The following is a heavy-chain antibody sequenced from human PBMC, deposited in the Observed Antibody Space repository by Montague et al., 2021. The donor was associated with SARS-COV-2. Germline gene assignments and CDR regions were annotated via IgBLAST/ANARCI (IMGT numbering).Heavy chain of an antibody. J-gene: IGHJ4*02. V-gene: IGHV4-59*01. CDR2: INYSGST. CDR3: ARAPVYRSSWYAYFDY. CDR1: GDSMNNYY. D-gene: IGHD6-13*01. Sequence: SETLSLTCTVSGDSMNNYYRSWIRQPPGKGLEWIGYINYSGSTHYNPSXXSRVTLSKDTSKNQFSLRLTSVTAADTAMYFCARAPVYRSSWYAYFDYWGQGTLVTVSS.